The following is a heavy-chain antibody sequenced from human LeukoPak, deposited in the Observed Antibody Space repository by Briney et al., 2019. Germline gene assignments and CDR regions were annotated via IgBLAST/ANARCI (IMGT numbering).Heavy chain of an antibody. CDR3: ARDPSSIVVVVAATDRPFDY. V-gene: IGHV3-48*03. D-gene: IGHD2-15*01. CDR2: ISSSGSTI. J-gene: IGHJ4*02. Sequence: PGGSLRLSCAASGFTFSSYEMNWVRQAPGRGLEGVSYISSSGSTIYYADSVKGRFTISRDNAKNSLYLQMNSLRAEDTAVYYCARDPSSIVVVVAATDRPFDYWGQGTLVTVSS. CDR1: GFTFSSYE.